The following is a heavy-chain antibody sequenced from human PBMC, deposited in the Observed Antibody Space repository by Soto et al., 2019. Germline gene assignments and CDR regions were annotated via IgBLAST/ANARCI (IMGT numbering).Heavy chain of an antibody. J-gene: IGHJ4*02. D-gene: IGHD2-15*01. CDR1: GFTFSSYA. CDR2: ISGSGGST. V-gene: IGHV3-23*01. CDR3: VYCSGGSCLMGQFDY. Sequence: GGSLRLSCAASGFTFSSYAMSWVRQAPGKGLEWVSAISGSGGSTYYADSVKGRFTISRDNSKNTLYLQMNSLRAEDTAVYYCVYCSGGSCLMGQFDYWGQGTLVTVSS.